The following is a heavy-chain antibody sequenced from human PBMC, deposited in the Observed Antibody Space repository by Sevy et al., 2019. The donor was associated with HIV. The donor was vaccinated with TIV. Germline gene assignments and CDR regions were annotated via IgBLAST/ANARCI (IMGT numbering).Heavy chain of an antibody. CDR3: ATSGFVLRVNRFDY. Sequence: GGSLRLSCAVSGLPFSDCWMTWVRQAPGKGLEWVANINHDGSVKYYLDSVKGRFSISRDNVKKLMWLQMNTLRDEDTAVYYCATSGFVLRVNRFDYWGQGTQVTVSS. V-gene: IGHV3-7*01. CDR2: INHDGSVK. D-gene: IGHD3-10*02. CDR1: GLPFSDCW. J-gene: IGHJ4*02.